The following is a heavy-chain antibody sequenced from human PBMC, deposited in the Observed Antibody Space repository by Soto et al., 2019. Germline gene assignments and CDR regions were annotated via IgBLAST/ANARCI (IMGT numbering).Heavy chain of an antibody. CDR3: ASAHDFWSGYQAPLYYYYGMDV. Sequence: ASVKVSCKASGGTFSSYAISWVRQAPGQGLEWMGGIIPIFGTANYAQKFQGRVTITADESTSTAYMELSSLRSEDTAVYYCASAHDFWSGYQAPLYYYYGMDVWGQGTTVTVSS. D-gene: IGHD3-3*01. CDR1: GGTFSSYA. J-gene: IGHJ6*02. CDR2: IIPIFGTA. V-gene: IGHV1-69*13.